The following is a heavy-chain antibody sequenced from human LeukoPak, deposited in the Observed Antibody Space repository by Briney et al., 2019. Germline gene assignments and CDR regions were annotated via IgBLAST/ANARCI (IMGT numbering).Heavy chain of an antibody. CDR3: ARRLYSGAFDI. V-gene: IGHV4-59*01. D-gene: IGHD3-10*01. Sequence: SETLSLTCTVSGGSISSYYWSWIRQPPGKGLEWIGYIYYSGSTNYNPSLKSRVTISVDTSKNQFSLKLSSVTAADTAVYYCARRLYSGAFDIWGQGTMVTVSS. J-gene: IGHJ3*02. CDR2: IYYSGST. CDR1: GGSISSYY.